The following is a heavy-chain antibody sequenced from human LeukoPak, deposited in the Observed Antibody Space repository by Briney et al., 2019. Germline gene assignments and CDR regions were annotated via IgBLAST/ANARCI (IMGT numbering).Heavy chain of an antibody. Sequence: WASVKVSCKASGYTFTSYYMHWVRQAPGQGLEWTGIINPSGGSTSYAQKFQGRVIMTRDTSTSTVYMELSSLRSEDTAVYYCARHLRSPYYYYGMDVWGQGTTVTVSS. CDR3: ARHLRSPYYYYGMDV. CDR1: GYTFTSYY. CDR2: INPSGGST. V-gene: IGHV1-46*01. D-gene: IGHD3-3*01. J-gene: IGHJ6*02.